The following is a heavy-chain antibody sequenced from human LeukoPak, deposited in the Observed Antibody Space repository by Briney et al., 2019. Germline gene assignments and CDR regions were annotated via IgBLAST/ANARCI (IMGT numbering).Heavy chain of an antibody. V-gene: IGHV1-24*01. D-gene: IGHD3-10*01. Sequence: ASVKVSCQVSGYTLSELSMHWVRQAPGKGLEWMGGFDPEDGETVYAQKFQGRVTMTEDTSTETAYMELSSLRSEDTAVYYCARDGKMVRGVSTTSMDVWGQGTTVTVSS. CDR3: ARDGKMVRGVSTTSMDV. CDR1: GYTLSELS. J-gene: IGHJ6*02. CDR2: FDPEDGET.